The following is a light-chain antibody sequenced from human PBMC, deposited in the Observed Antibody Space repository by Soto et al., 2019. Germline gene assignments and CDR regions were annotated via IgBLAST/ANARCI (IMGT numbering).Light chain of an antibody. V-gene: IGKV1-5*03. Sequence: DLQMTQSPSTLSASVGDRVTISCRATQSISSWLAGYQQKPGKAPKLLIYQASSLESGVPSRFSSSGTGIDCVLTNGSLEHDDVGTYHCQQYHSYGDSFGQGTTLEIK. CDR3: QQYHSYGDS. CDR2: QAS. CDR1: QSISSW. J-gene: IGKJ2*03.